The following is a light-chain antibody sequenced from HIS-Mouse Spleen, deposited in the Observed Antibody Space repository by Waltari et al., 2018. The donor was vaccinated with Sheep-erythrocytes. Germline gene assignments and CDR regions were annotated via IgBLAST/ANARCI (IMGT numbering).Light chain of an antibody. J-gene: IGLJ3*02. Sequence: QSALTQPPSASGSPGQSVPISCTGTSSAVGGYNCVAWYQQHPGKAPKLMIYEVSKRPSGVPDRFSGSKSGNTASLTVSGLQAEDEADYYCSSYAGSNNWVFGGGTKLTVL. V-gene: IGLV2-8*01. CDR2: EVS. CDR1: SSAVGGYNC. CDR3: SSYAGSNNWV.